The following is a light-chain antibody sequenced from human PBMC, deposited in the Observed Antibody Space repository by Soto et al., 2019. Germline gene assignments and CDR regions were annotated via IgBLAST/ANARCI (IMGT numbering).Light chain of an antibody. Sequence: EIVLTQSPATLSLSPRARATLSCRASQSVSSYLAWYQQKPGQAPRLLIYDASNRATGIPARFSGSGSETDFTLTISSLEPEDFAVYYCQQRSNWPPTWTFGQGTKVDIK. V-gene: IGKV3-11*01. CDR2: DAS. CDR3: QQRSNWPPTWT. J-gene: IGKJ1*01. CDR1: QSVSSY.